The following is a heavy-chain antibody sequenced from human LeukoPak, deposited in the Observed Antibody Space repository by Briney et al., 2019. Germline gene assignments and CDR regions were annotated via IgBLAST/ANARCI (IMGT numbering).Heavy chain of an antibody. CDR1: GYTFTSYY. D-gene: IGHD1-26*01. Sequence: GSSVNVSCKASGYTFTSYYMHWVRQAPGQGLEWMGIINPSGGSTGYAQKFQGRVTMTRDMSTSTDYMELSSLRSEDTAIYYCARDNSVGDNAWWFDPWGQGTLVTVSS. CDR3: ARDNSVGDNAWWFDP. V-gene: IGHV1-46*01. CDR2: INPSGGST. J-gene: IGHJ5*02.